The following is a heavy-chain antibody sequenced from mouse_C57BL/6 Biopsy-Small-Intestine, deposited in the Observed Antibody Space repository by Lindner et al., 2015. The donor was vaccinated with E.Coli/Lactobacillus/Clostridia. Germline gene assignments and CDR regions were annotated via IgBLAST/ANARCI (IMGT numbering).Heavy chain of an antibody. CDR3: ARGDGFFDY. CDR1: GYSITIDY. V-gene: IGHV3-8*01. J-gene: IGHJ2*01. CDR2: ISYSGTT. Sequence: VQLQESGPGLAKPSQTLSLTCSVTGYSITIDYWNWIRKFPGNKLEFMGFISYSGTTYYNPPLNSRISITRDTSKNQFYLQLNSVTTEDTATYYCARGDGFFDYWGQGTTLTVSS. D-gene: IGHD3-3*01.